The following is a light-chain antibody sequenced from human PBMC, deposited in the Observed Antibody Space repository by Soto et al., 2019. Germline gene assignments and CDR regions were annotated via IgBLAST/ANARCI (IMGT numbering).Light chain of an antibody. CDR1: SANIGSNT. J-gene: IGLJ3*02. CDR2: SNN. V-gene: IGLV1-44*01. Sequence: QSVLTQPPSASGTPGQRVTISCSGSSANIGSNTVNWYQQLPGTAPKLLIYSNNQRPSGVPDRFSGSKSGTSASLAISGLQYEDEADYYCAAWDDSLNGWVFGGGTKLPVL. CDR3: AAWDDSLNGWV.